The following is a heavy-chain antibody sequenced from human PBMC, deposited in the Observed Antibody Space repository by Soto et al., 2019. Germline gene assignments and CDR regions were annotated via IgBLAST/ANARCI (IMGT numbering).Heavy chain of an antibody. Sequence: SETLSLTCAVSGGSISSGGYSWSWIRQPPGKGLEWIGYIYDSGSTYYNPSLKSRVIISVDKSKNNFSLTLSSVTAADTAVYYCTANGYYSLEYWGQGSLVTVSS. CDR3: TANGYYSLEY. D-gene: IGHD5-12*01. J-gene: IGHJ4*02. CDR1: GGSISSGGYS. V-gene: IGHV4-30-2*01. CDR2: IYDSGST.